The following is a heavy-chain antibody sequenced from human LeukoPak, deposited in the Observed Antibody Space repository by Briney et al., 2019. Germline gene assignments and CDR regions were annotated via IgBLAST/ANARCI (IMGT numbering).Heavy chain of an antibody. CDR1: GFTFSSYT. D-gene: IGHD6-19*01. V-gene: IGHV3-30*04. CDR3: AKEQWLSGFCDY. Sequence: PGGSLRLSCAASGFTFSSYTMHWVRQAPGKGLGWVAAISYDGSNKYYADSVKGRFTISRDNSKNTLYLQMNSLRAEDTAVYYCAKEQWLSGFCDYWGQGTLVTVSS. J-gene: IGHJ4*02. CDR2: ISYDGSNK.